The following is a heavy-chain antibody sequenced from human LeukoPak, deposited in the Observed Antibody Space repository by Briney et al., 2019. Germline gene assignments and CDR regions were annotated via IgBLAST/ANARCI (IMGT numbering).Heavy chain of an antibody. Sequence: ASVKVSCNASGYPFIGNYIHWVRQAPGQGLEWMGWINPNSGGTQYSQKFQGRVTLTRDTSITTGYMELSGLTSDDTAVYYCASLSYYDLSGYFYWGQGTLVTVSS. D-gene: IGHD3-22*01. J-gene: IGHJ4*02. CDR1: GYPFIGNY. CDR3: ASLSYYDLSGYFY. CDR2: INPNSGGT. V-gene: IGHV1-2*02.